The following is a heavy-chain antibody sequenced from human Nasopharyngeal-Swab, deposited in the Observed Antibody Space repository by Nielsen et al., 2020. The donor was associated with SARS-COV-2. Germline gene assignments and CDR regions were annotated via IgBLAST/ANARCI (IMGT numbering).Heavy chain of an antibody. CDR2: SYYNGRA. J-gene: IGHJ4*02. CDR1: GGSISGGGGYF. Sequence: LRLSCTVSGGSISGGGGYFWNWIRQSPGKGLEWIGYSYYNGRAFYNPSLESRVTVSVDTSKNQFFLRLASVTAADTAMYYCARESTGRDEFDSWGQGILVTVSS. CDR3: ARESTGRDEFDS. V-gene: IGHV4-31*03. D-gene: IGHD3-9*01.